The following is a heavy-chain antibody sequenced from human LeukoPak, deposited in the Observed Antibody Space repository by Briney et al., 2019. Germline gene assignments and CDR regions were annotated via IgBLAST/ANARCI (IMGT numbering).Heavy chain of an antibody. V-gene: IGHV3-23*01. D-gene: IGHD5-18*01. CDR1: GFTFSSYA. CDR2: ISGSGGST. J-gene: IGHJ6*02. Sequence: GGSLRLSCAASGFTFSSYAMSWVRQAPGKGLEWVSAISGSGGSTYYADSVKGRFTISRDNSKNTLYLQMNSLRAEDTAVYYCARDRGYSYGYWLHYYGMDVWGQGTTVTVSS. CDR3: ARDRGYSYGYWLHYYGMDV.